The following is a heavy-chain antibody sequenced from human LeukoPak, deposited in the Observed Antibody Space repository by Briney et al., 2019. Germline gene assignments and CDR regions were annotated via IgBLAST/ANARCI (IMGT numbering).Heavy chain of an antibody. CDR2: IYTSGST. CDR3: ARGGIFGVVTINWFDP. CDR1: GGSISSGSYY. J-gene: IGHJ5*02. D-gene: IGHD3-3*01. Sequence: SQTLSLTCTVSGGSISSGSYYWSWIRQPAGKGLEWIGRIYTSGSTNYNPSLKSRVTISVDTSKNQFSLKLSSVTAADTAVYYCARGGIFGVVTINWFDPWGQGTLVTVSS. V-gene: IGHV4-61*02.